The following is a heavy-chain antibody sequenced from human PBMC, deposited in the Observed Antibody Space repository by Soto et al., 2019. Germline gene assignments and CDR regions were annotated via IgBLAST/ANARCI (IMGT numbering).Heavy chain of an antibody. J-gene: IGHJ4*02. D-gene: IGHD2-15*01. CDR3: ARGGVGYCSGGSCYTDFDY. V-gene: IGHV4-34*01. Sequence: PSETLSLTCAVYGGSFSGYYWSWIRQPPGKGLEWIGEINHSGSTNYNPSLKSRVTISVDTSKNQFSLKLSSVTAADTAVYYCARGGVGYCSGGSCYTDFDYWGQGTLVTVPQ. CDR1: GGSFSGYY. CDR2: INHSGST.